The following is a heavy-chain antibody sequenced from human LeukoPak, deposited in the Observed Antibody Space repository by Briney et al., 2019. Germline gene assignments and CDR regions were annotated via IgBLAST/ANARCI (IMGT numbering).Heavy chain of an antibody. CDR2: INPNSGGT. CDR1: GYTFSRYA. V-gene: IGHV1-2*02. CDR3: ARDVAVAGTSHFDY. D-gene: IGHD6-19*01. J-gene: IGHJ4*02. Sequence: ASVKVSCKASGYTFSRYAMNWVRQAPGQGLEWMGWINPNSGGTNYAQKFQGRVTMTRDTSISTAYMELSRLRSDDTAVYYCARDVAVAGTSHFDYWGQGTLVTVSS.